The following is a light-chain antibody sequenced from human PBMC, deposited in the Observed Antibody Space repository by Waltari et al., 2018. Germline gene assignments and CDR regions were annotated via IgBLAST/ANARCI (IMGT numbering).Light chain of an antibody. Sequence: QSALTQPASVSGSPGQSITISCTGTSSDVGSYNLVPWYQQHPGKAPNLMIYEGSKRPSGVSNRFSGSKSGNTASLTISGLQAEDEADYYCCSYAGSVVFGGGTKLTVL. CDR3: CSYAGSVV. J-gene: IGLJ2*01. CDR2: EGS. V-gene: IGLV2-23*01. CDR1: SSDVGSYNL.